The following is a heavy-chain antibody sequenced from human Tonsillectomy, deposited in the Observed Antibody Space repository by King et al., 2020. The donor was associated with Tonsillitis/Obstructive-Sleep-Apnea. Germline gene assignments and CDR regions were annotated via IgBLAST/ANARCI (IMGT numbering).Heavy chain of an antibody. CDR3: ARGVRYCTSTNCDGKFDY. Sequence: VQLQQWGAGLLKPSETLSLTCAVYGGSFSGYYWSWIRQPPGKGLEWNGEINHSGSTNYNPSLKSRVTISLDTSKNQFSLKLSSVTAADTAVYYCARGVRYCTSTNCDGKFDYWDQGTLVTVSS. J-gene: IGHJ4*02. D-gene: IGHD2-2*01. CDR2: INHSGST. CDR1: GGSFSGYY. V-gene: IGHV4-34*01.